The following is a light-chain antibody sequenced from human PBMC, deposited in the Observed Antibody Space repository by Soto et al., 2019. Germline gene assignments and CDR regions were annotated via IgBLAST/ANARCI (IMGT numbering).Light chain of an antibody. CDR2: KAS. J-gene: IGKJ1*01. CDR3: QQYNSYSWT. Sequence: DIQMTQSPSTLSAXVXXXXXXXXRASQSISSWLAWYQQRPGKAPKLLIYKASNLESGVPSRFGGSGSGTEFTLTISSLQPDDFAIYYCQQYNSYSWTFGQGTKVDIK. CDR1: QSISSW. V-gene: IGKV1-5*03.